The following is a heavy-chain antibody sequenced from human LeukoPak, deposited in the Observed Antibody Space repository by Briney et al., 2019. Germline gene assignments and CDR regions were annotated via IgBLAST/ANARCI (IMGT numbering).Heavy chain of an antibody. CDR1: GFSFSSSI. CDR3: ARDYGGSYFYYFDY. V-gene: IGHV3-48*02. J-gene: IGHJ4*02. D-gene: IGHD1-26*01. Sequence: QSGGSLRLSCAASGFSFSSSIMHWVRQAPGKGLEWVSFISSSSSTKYYADSVKGRFTISRDNAKNSLYLQMSSLRDEDTAVYYCARDYGGSYFYYFDYWGQGTLVTVSS. CDR2: ISSSSSTK.